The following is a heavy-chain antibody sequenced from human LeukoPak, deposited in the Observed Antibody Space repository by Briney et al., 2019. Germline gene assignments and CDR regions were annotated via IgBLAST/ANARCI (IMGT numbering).Heavy chain of an antibody. Sequence: GESLKISCKGSGYSFTSYWIGWVRQMPGKGLEWMGIIYPGDSDTRYSPSFQGQVTISADKSISTAYLQWSSLKASDTAVYYCARMLPDCSSTSCYRPGFDPWGQGTLVTVSS. CDR3: ARMLPDCSSTSCYRPGFDP. J-gene: IGHJ5*02. CDR1: GYSFTSYW. CDR2: IYPGDSDT. V-gene: IGHV5-51*01. D-gene: IGHD2-2*01.